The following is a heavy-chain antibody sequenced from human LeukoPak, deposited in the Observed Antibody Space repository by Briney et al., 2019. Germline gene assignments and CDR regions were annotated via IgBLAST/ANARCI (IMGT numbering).Heavy chain of an antibody. CDR2: ISYDGSNK. Sequence: GGSLRLSCAASGFTFSSYAMHWVRQAPGKGLEWVAVISYDGSNKYYADSVKGRFTISRDNSKNTLYLQMDSLRAEDTAVYYCARELRDGYNWGDYYYYYHYMDVWGKGTTVTVSS. V-gene: IGHV3-30*01. CDR3: ARELRDGYNWGDYYYYYHYMDV. CDR1: GFTFSSYA. D-gene: IGHD5-24*01. J-gene: IGHJ6*03.